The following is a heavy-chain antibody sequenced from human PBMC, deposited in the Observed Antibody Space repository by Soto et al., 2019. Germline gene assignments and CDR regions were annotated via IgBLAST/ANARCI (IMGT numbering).Heavy chain of an antibody. J-gene: IGHJ4*02. Sequence: SVKVSCKASGGSFSNFGISWVRQAPGQGLEWMGGIVPVFGRPNYAQRFRGRLTITADESTSTGYRELIGLRSDDTAFYYCAGEGSGYDFWGQGTQVTVSS. CDR3: AGEGSGYDF. CDR2: IVPVFGRP. CDR1: GGSFSNFG. D-gene: IGHD5-12*01. V-gene: IGHV1-69*13.